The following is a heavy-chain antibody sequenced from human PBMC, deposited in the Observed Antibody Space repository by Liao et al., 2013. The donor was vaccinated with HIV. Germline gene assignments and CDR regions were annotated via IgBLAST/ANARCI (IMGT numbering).Heavy chain of an antibody. CDR3: ARDAYCGGDCLVHYYYYMDV. CDR1: GGSISTYY. V-gene: IGHV4-59*12. CDR2: ILHSGST. Sequence: QVQLQESGPGLVKPSETLSLTCTVSGGSISTYYWSWIRQSPEKGLEWIAYILHSGSTNYNPSLKSRVTISVDTSKNQFSLKLSSVTAADTAVYYCARDAYCGGDCLVHYYYYMDVWGKGTTVTVSS. J-gene: IGHJ6*03. D-gene: IGHD2-21*01.